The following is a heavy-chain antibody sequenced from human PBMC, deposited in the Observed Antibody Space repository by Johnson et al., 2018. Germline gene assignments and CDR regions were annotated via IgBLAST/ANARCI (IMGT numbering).Heavy chain of an antibody. CDR2: IYSTGST. CDR1: GGFISSYC. V-gene: IGHV4-59*01. CDR3: ARYISGWSDAFDI. D-gene: IGHD6-19*01. Sequence: QVQLQESGPGLLKPSETLSLTCIVSGGFISSYCWSWIRQPPGKGLEWIGYIYSTGSTNYNPSLKSRVTISVDTSKNQFSLTLTSVTAADTAVFYCARYISGWSDAFDIWGQGTMVTVSS. J-gene: IGHJ3*02.